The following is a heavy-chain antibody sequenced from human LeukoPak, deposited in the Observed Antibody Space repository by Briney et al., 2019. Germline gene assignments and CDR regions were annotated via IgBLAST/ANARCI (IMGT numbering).Heavy chain of an antibody. CDR1: GFTFSSYS. Sequence: GGRLRLSCAASGFTFSSYSMYWVRQAPGKGLEWVSSISSSSSYIYYADSVKGRFTISRDNAKNSLYLQMNSLRAEDTAVYYCARANHYYDSSGEIYWGQGTLVTVSS. J-gene: IGHJ4*02. CDR2: ISSSSSYI. CDR3: ARANHYYDSSGEIY. V-gene: IGHV3-21*01. D-gene: IGHD3-22*01.